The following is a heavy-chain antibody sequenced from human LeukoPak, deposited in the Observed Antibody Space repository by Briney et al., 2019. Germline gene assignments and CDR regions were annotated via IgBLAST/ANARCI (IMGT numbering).Heavy chain of an antibody. J-gene: IGHJ1*01. D-gene: IGHD4-23*01. CDR3: ARYLDYGGNSRVFQH. Sequence: SETLSLTCAVYGGSLIAYYWTWIRQPPGKGLEWSVAINHGGGTNYNPSLKSRVTISIDTSKNQFSLKLSSVTAADTAVYYCARYLDYGGNSRVFQHWGQGTLVTVSS. V-gene: IGHV4-34*01. CDR1: GGSLIAYY. CDR2: INHGGGT.